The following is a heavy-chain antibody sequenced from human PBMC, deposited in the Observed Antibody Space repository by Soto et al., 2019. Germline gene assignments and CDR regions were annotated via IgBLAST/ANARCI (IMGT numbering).Heavy chain of an antibody. CDR3: ARTMYCSGGSCYFGGFDY. D-gene: IGHD2-15*01. CDR2: IYYTGST. J-gene: IGHJ4*02. Sequence: SETLSLTCTVSGGSVSSGSYYWSWIRQPPGKGLEWIAYIYYTGSTNYNPSLKSRVTISADTSKNQFSLKLTSVTAADTAVYYCARTMYCSGGSCYFGGFDYWGQGTLVTVSS. CDR1: GGSVSSGSYY. V-gene: IGHV4-61*01.